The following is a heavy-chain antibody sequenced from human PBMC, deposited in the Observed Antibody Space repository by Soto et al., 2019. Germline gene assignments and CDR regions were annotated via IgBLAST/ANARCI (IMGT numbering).Heavy chain of an antibody. CDR2: IKQDENGK. CDR1: GFTFSSRW. V-gene: IGHV3-7*02. J-gene: IGHJ4*02. CDR3: ARGHSSSWYSFDY. D-gene: IGHD6-13*01. Sequence: PGGSLRLSCEASGFTFSSRWMTWVRQGPGKGLEWVANIKQDENGKDYVDSVKGRFTISRDNSKNTLFLQMGSLRAEDMAVYYCARGHSSSWYSFDYWGQGTLVTVSS.